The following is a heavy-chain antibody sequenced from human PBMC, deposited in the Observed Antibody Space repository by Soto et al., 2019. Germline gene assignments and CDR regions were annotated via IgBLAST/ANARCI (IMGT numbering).Heavy chain of an antibody. J-gene: IGHJ4*02. D-gene: IGHD5-18*01. V-gene: IGHV3-21*06. CDR1: GFMFSSYR. CDR2: INNGGTYR. CDR3: ARDLTSYGSPHFDY. Sequence: EVQLVESGGGLGKPGGSLRLSCAASGFMFSSYRMNWVRQAPGKGLEWVSSINNGGTYRYYADSMQGRFTISRDNARNSLYLQMNSLGVEDTAVYYCARDLTSYGSPHFDYWGQGTLVTVFS.